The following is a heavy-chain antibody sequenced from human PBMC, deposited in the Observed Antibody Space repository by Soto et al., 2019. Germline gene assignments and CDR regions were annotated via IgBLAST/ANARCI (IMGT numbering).Heavy chain of an antibody. CDR3: ARLMITFGGVTHYYYYMDV. J-gene: IGHJ6*03. Sequence: QVQLQESGPGLVKPSQTLSLTCTVSGGSISSGGYYWSWIRQHPGKGLEWIGYIYYSGSTYYNPSLKSRVTISLDTSKNQFSLKLSSVTAADTAVYYCARLMITFGGVTHYYYYMDVWGKGTTVTVSS. CDR1: GGSISSGGYY. D-gene: IGHD3-16*01. V-gene: IGHV4-31*03. CDR2: IYYSGST.